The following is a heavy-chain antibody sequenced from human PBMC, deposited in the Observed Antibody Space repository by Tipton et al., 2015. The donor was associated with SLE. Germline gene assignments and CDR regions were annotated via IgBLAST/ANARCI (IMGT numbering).Heavy chain of an antibody. CDR3: ARDWGGEALDF. CDR1: GGSISSYS. D-gene: IGHD2-21*01. Sequence: TLSLTCSVSGGSISSYSWSWIRQPAGKGVEWIGRIYTSGRTIHNPSLNSRVTMSLDTSKSQFSLKLTSVTAADTAVYYCARDWGGEALDFWGQGTLVTVSS. V-gene: IGHV4-4*07. J-gene: IGHJ4*02. CDR2: IYTSGRT.